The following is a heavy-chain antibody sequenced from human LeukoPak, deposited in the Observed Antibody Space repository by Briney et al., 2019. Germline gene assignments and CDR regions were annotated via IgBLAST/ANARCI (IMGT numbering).Heavy chain of an antibody. Sequence: PGGSLRLSCAASGFTFSSYWMSWVRQAPGKGLEWVANIKQDGSAKYYVDSVKGRFTISRDNAKNSLYLQMNSLRAEDTAVYYCARDGVDTAMVFGMDVWGQGPTVTVSS. D-gene: IGHD5-18*01. J-gene: IGHJ6*02. V-gene: IGHV3-7*01. CDR2: IKQDGSAK. CDR1: GFTFSSYW. CDR3: ARDGVDTAMVFGMDV.